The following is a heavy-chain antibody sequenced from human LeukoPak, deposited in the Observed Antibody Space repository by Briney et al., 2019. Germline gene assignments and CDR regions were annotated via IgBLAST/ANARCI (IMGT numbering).Heavy chain of an antibody. Sequence: PGGSLRLSCAASGFTFNSYEMNWVRQAPGKGLEWVSYISSSGSTIYYADSVKGRFTISRDNAKNSLYLQMNSLRAEDTAVYYCARDGAYGSGSYYNPNPPNYYFYGMDVWGQGTTVTVSS. CDR3: ARDGAYGSGSYYNPNPPNYYFYGMDV. CDR1: GFTFNSYE. J-gene: IGHJ6*02. CDR2: ISSSGSTI. V-gene: IGHV3-48*03. D-gene: IGHD3-10*01.